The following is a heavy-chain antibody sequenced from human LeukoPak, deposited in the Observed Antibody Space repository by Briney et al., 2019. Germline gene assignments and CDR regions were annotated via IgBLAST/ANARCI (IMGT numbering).Heavy chain of an antibody. D-gene: IGHD2-8*01. CDR2: MNPNNGNT. CDR1: GYTFTSYD. CDR3: ARDLVDNACDF. V-gene: IGHV1-8*02. J-gene: IGHJ4*02. Sequence: ASVKVSCKASGYTFTSYDIIWLRQATGQGLEWMGWMNPNNGNTGYVQKWQGRLTMTRDTSISTAYMELSSLRSEDTAVYYCARDLVDNACDFWGQGTLVTVSS.